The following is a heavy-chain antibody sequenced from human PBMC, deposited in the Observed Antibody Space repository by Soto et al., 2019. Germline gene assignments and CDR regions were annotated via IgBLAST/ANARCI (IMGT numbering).Heavy chain of an antibody. D-gene: IGHD5-18*01. Sequence: PSETLSLTCTVSGGSISSSSYYWGWIRQPPGKGLEWIGSIFYSGSTYYNPSLKSRVTISVDTSKNQFSLKLSSVTAADTAVYYCACIFSVGYCYGFYYYGMDVWGQGTTVPVSS. CDR3: ACIFSVGYCYGFYYYGMDV. CDR1: GGSISSSSYY. J-gene: IGHJ6*02. CDR2: IFYSGST. V-gene: IGHV4-39*01.